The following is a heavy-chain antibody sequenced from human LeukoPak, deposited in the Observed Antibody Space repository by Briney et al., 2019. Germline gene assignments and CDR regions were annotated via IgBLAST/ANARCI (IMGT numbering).Heavy chain of an antibody. D-gene: IGHD3-3*01. CDR2: ISGSGGST. J-gene: IGHJ4*02. CDR3: AKDRIFGVVIDYYFDY. Sequence: GGSLRLSCAASGFTFSSYAMSWVRQAPGKGLEWVSAISGSGGSTYYADSVKGRFTISRDNSKSTLYLQMNSLRAEDTAVYYCAKDRIFGVVIDYYFDYWGQGTLVTVSS. V-gene: IGHV3-23*01. CDR1: GFTFSSYA.